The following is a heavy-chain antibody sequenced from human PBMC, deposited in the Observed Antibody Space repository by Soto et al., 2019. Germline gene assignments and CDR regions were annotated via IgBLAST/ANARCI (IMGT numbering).Heavy chain of an antibody. D-gene: IGHD3-3*01. CDR3: ARCNDFSAPQYYNWFDP. Sequence: TFTDYGITWVRQAPGQGLEWMGWINPYNGDTNYAENFQGRVTMTTDTSTNTADMELRSLRSDDTAVYYCARCNDFSAPQYYNWFDPWGQGTLVTVSS. CDR1: TFTDYG. CDR2: INPYNGDT. J-gene: IGHJ5*02. V-gene: IGHV1-18*01.